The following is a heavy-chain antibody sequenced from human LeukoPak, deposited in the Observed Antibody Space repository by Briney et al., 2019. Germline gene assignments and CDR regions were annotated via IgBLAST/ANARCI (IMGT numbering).Heavy chain of an antibody. D-gene: IGHD6-19*01. CDR3: ARDQYSSGWSHPGDY. CDR2: IWFDGSNE. J-gene: IGHJ4*02. Sequence: PGESLRLSCVASGLTLRSYAMHWVRQAPGKGLEWVAFIWFDGSNEHYADSMKGRVTISRDNSKNTLYLQMYTLRAEDTAVYYCARDQYSSGWSHPGDYWGKGTLVTVSS. V-gene: IGHV3-33*01. CDR1: GLTLRSYA.